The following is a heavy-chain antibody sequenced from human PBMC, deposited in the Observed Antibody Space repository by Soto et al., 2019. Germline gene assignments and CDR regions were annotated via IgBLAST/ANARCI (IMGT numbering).Heavy chain of an antibody. J-gene: IGHJ4*02. D-gene: IGHD6-19*01. CDR1: GFTFSDYA. CDR3: AKGGRQWLVTSDFNY. V-gene: IGHV3-30*18. CDR2: VSHDGRNT. Sequence: VQLVESGGGVVQPGRSLRLSCAASGFTFSDYAMHWVRQAPGKGLEWVAVVSHDGRNTHYADSVKGRFTISRDSSKNTVSLEMTSLRAEDTAVHYGAKGGRQWLVTSDFNYWGQGALVTVSA.